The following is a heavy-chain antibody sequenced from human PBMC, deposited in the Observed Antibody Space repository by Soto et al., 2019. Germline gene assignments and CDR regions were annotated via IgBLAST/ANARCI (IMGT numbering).Heavy chain of an antibody. Sequence: QVQLVQSGAEVKKPGASVKVSCKASGYTFTSYDINWVRQATGQGLEWMGWMNPNSGNTGYAQKFQGRVTMTRNTSISTAYMELSSLRSEDTAVYYCAGPGYSSSWYYYYYYGMDVWGQGTTVTVSS. CDR3: AGPGYSSSWYYYYYYGMDV. D-gene: IGHD6-13*01. CDR2: MNPNSGNT. V-gene: IGHV1-8*01. CDR1: GYTFTSYD. J-gene: IGHJ6*02.